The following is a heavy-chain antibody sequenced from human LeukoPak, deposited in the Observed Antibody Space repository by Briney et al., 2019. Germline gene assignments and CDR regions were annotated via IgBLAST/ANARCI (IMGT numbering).Heavy chain of an antibody. D-gene: IGHD3-10*01. V-gene: IGHV1-2*02. CDR3: TRESMVRGVSRSFDY. CDR2: INPNSGGT. J-gene: IGHJ4*02. CDR1: GYTFTDYY. Sequence: ASVKVSCKASGYTFTDYYIHWVRQAPGQGLEWMGWINPNSGGTNYAQKFQGRVTMARDTSISTAYMELSRLRSDDTAVYYCTRESMVRGVSRSFDYWGQGTLVTISS.